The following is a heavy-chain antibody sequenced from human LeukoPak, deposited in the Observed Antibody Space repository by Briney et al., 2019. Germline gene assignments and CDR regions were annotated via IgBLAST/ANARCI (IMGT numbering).Heavy chain of an antibody. J-gene: IGHJ5*02. CDR2: IRFDGNDK. CDR1: GFTFSYYG. V-gene: IGHV3-30*02. D-gene: IGHD3-10*01. Sequence: PGGSLRLSCAASGFTFSYYGFHWVRQAPGKGLEWVAFIRFDGNDKFYSQSVKGRFTISKDTSRNTLYLHMNSLRAEDTAIYYCAKDLMRDRWFGESWGQGTLVTVSS. CDR3: AKDLMRDRWFGES.